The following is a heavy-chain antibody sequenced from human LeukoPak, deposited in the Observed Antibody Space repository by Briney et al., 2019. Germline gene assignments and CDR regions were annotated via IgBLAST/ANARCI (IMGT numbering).Heavy chain of an antibody. V-gene: IGHV3-7*03. CDR1: GFTFSSYW. J-gene: IGHJ4*02. CDR2: INHNGNVN. CDR3: AKNQGYSYGYYFDY. D-gene: IGHD5-18*01. Sequence: GGSLRLSCAASGFTFSSYWMNWARQAPGKGLEWVASINHNGNVNYYVDSVKGRFTISRDNSKNTLYLQTNSLRAEDTAVYYCAKNQGYSYGYYFDYWGQGTLVTVSS.